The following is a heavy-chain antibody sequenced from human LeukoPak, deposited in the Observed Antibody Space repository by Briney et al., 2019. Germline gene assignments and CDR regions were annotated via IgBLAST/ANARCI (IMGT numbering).Heavy chain of an antibody. J-gene: IGHJ4*02. D-gene: IGHD1-26*01. CDR3: ARHLGWELQSPFDY. V-gene: IGHV4-38-2*01. Sequence: SETLSLTCAVSGYSISSGYYWGWIRQPPGKGLEWIGSIYHSGSTYYNPSLKSRVTISVDTPKNQFSLKLSSVTAADTAVYYCARHLGWELQSPFDYWGQGTLVTVSS. CDR1: GYSISSGYY. CDR2: IYHSGST.